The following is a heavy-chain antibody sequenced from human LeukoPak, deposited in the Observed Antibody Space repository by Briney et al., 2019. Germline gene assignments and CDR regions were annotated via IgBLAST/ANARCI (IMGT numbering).Heavy chain of an antibody. Sequence: SQTLSLTCSVSGGSISSGGYYWSWIRQLPGKGLEWIGYIYHSGSTYYNPSLKSRVTISLYRSKNQFSLKLSSVTAADTAVYYCARENWTSDCSTFYIWGQGTVVTVSS. D-gene: IGHD2-21*02. V-gene: IGHV4-30-2*01. CDR2: IYHSGST. CDR1: GGSISSGGYY. CDR3: ARENWTSDCSTFYI. J-gene: IGHJ3*02.